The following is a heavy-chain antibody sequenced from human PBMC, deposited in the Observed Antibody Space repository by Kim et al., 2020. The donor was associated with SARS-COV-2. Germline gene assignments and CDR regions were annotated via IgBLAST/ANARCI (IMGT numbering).Heavy chain of an antibody. V-gene: IGHV3-23*01. CDR3: AKGSGAQDY. CDR2: ITGSGDYT. J-gene: IGHJ4*02. Sequence: GGSLRLSCAASGLSFGNFAMSWVRQASGKGLEWVSGITGSGDYTYYADSVKGRFTISRDNSKNTLYLQMVGLRVEDAAVYFCAKGSGAQDYWGQGTLVTV. CDR1: GLSFGNFA.